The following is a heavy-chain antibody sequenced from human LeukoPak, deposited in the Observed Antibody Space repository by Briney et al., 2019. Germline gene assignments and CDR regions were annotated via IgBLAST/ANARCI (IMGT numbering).Heavy chain of an antibody. Sequence: PGGSLRLSCAASGFTFSGYAMSWVRQAPGKGLEWVSAISGGGGSTYYADSVRGRFTISRDNSKNTLYLQMNSLRAEDTAVYYCAKDPPSSSWYYFDYWGQGTLVTVSS. CDR1: GFTFSGYA. CDR3: AKDPPSSSWYYFDY. V-gene: IGHV3-23*01. CDR2: ISGGGGST. D-gene: IGHD6-13*01. J-gene: IGHJ4*02.